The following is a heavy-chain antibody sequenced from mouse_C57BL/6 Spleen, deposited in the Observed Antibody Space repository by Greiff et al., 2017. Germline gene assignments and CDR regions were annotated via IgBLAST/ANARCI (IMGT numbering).Heavy chain of an antibody. CDR3: ARGVVVAPYAMDY. Sequence: EVQLQQSGPGMVKPSQSLSLTCTVTGYSITSGYDWHWIRHFPGNKLEWMGYISYSGSTNYNPSLKSRISITHDTSKTHFFLKLNSVTTEDTATYYCARGVVVAPYAMDYWGQGTSVTVSS. V-gene: IGHV3-1*01. J-gene: IGHJ4*01. D-gene: IGHD1-1*01. CDR1: GYSITSGYD. CDR2: ISYSGST.